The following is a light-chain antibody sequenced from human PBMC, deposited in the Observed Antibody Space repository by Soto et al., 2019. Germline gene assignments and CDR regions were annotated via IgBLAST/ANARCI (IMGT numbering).Light chain of an antibody. CDR1: SSNIGAGYD. J-gene: IGLJ3*02. CDR2: GNT. V-gene: IGLV1-40*01. Sequence: QSVLTQPPSVSGAPGQRITFSCSGTSSNIGAGYDVHWYQQLPGTVPKLLIYGNTNRPSGVPDRFSGSKSGTSASLAITGLQAEDEADYYCQSYDSSLSGSWVFGGGTKLTVL. CDR3: QSYDSSLSGSWV.